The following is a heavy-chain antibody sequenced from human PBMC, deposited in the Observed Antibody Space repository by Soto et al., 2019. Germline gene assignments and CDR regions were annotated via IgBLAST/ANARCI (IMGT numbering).Heavy chain of an antibody. Sequence: QVQLQESGPGLVKPSQTLSLTCTVSGGSISSGDYYWSWIRQPPGKGLEWIGYIYYSGSTYYNPSLKSRVTISGDTSKNQFPLKLSSVTAADTAVYYCARANFMTTGGGADYWGQGTLVTVSS. CDR2: IYYSGST. CDR1: GGSISSGDYY. J-gene: IGHJ4*02. V-gene: IGHV4-30-4*01. CDR3: ARANFMTTGGGADY. D-gene: IGHD4-17*01.